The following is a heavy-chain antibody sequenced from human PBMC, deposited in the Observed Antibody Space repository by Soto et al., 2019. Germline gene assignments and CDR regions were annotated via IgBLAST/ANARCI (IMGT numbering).Heavy chain of an antibody. Sequence: QVQLQQSGPGLVKPSQTLSLTCAISGDSVSSNSAAWNWIRQSPSRGLEWLGRTYYRSKWYNDYAVSVKSRITINPDTSKSHFSLQLNSVTPEGTAVYYCARVRYCSGGTCSIPFDYWGQGTLVTVSS. D-gene: IGHD2-15*01. J-gene: IGHJ4*02. CDR2: TYYRSKWYN. CDR1: GDSVSSNSAA. CDR3: ARVRYCSGGTCSIPFDY. V-gene: IGHV6-1*01.